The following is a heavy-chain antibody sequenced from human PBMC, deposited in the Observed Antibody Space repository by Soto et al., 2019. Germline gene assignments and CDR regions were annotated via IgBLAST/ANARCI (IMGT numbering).Heavy chain of an antibody. CDR1: GYTFTSYG. V-gene: IGHV1-18*01. J-gene: IGHJ2*01. D-gene: IGHD4-17*01. CDR2: ISAYNGNT. CDR3: ARVGASYGDYELFMTEDNGYFDL. Sequence: QVQLVQSGAEVKKPGASVKVSCKASGYTFTSYGISWVRQAPGQGLEWMGWISAYNGNTNYAQKLQGRVTMTTDTSTSTGYMELRSLRSDDTAVYYCARVGASYGDYELFMTEDNGYFDLWGRGTLVIVSS.